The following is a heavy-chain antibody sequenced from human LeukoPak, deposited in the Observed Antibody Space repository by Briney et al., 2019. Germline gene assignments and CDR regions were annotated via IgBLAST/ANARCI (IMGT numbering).Heavy chain of an antibody. CDR3: AANYGSGSYSSDY. V-gene: IGHV1-69*04. Sequence: ASVKVSCKASGGTFSSHAISWVRQAPGQGLEWMGRIIPILGIANYAQKFQGRVTITADKSTSTAYMELSSLRSEDTAVYYCAANYGSGSYSSDYWGQGTLVTVSS. D-gene: IGHD3-10*01. CDR1: GGTFSSHA. CDR2: IIPILGIA. J-gene: IGHJ4*02.